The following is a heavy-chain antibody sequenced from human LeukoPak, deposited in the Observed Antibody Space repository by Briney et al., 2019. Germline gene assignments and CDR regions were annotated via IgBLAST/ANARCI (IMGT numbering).Heavy chain of an antibody. J-gene: IGHJ3*02. CDR2: ISGSGGST. Sequence: QAGGSLRLSCAASGFTFSSYAMSWVRQAPGKGLEWVSAISGSGGSTYSADSVKGRFTISRDNAKNSLYLQMNSLRAEDTAVYYCARDPARGFLEWLFPVAIWGQGTMVTVSS. D-gene: IGHD3-3*01. CDR3: ARDPARGFLEWLFPVAI. CDR1: GFTFSSYA. V-gene: IGHV3-23*01.